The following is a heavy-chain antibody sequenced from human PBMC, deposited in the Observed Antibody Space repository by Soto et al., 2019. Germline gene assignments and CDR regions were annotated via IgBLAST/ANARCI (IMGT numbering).Heavy chain of an antibody. V-gene: IGHV3-23*01. D-gene: IGHD5-12*01. J-gene: IGHJ4*02. CDR2: IGESGGRT. CDR1: GFTLNNYA. CDR3: AKRARNGYNSPIDY. Sequence: GGSLRLSCAVSGFTLNNYAMNWVRQEPGKGLGWLSDIGESGGRTYYADSVKGRFTVSRDTSRDTMYLQMNSLRGDDTAVYYCAKRARNGYNSPIDYWGQGVLVTVSS.